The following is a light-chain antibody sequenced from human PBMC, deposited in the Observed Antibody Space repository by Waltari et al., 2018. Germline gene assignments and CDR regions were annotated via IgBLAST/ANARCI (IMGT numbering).Light chain of an antibody. CDR2: EVS. CDR3: SSYTSSSALVV. V-gene: IGLV2-14*01. CDR1: SSDVGGYNY. J-gene: IGLJ3*02. Sequence: QSALTQPASVSGSPGQSITISCTGTSSDVGGYNYVSWYQQHPGKAPQRIIYEVSNRPSGVYIGVSGSKSGNTAALTIAGLQAEDEADYYCSSYTSSSALVVFGGGTKLTVL.